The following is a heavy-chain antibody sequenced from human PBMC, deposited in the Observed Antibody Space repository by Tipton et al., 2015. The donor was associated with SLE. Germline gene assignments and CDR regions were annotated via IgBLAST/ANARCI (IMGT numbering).Heavy chain of an antibody. D-gene: IGHD6-13*01. J-gene: IGHJ2*01. CDR2: INHSGST. CDR3: ARGGYSSSWYHWYFDL. CDR1: GGSVSSGSYY. V-gene: IGHV4-39*07. Sequence: TLSLTCTVSGGSVSSGSYYWSWIRQPPGKGLEWIGEINHSGSTNYNPSLKSRVTVSVDTSKNQFSLKLSSVTAADTAVYYCARGGYSSSWYHWYFDLWGRGTLVTVSS.